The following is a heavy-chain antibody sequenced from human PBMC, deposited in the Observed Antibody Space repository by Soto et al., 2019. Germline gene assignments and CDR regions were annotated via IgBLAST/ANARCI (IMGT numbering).Heavy chain of an antibody. CDR3: AREAHIVGAAYFDY. V-gene: IGHV4-59*01. J-gene: IGHJ4*02. CDR2: IYYSGSP. CDR1: GYSISRYY. D-gene: IGHD1-26*01. Sequence: SDTLSLTCTVTGYSISRYYWRWIWQPPGKGLEWIGYIYYSGSPNYNPSLKSRVTISVDTSKNQFSLKLSSVTAADTAVYYCAREAHIVGAAYFDYWGQGTLVTVS.